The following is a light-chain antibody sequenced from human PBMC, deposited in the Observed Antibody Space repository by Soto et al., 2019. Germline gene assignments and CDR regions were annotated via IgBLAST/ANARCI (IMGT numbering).Light chain of an antibody. Sequence: DIQMTQSPSSLSASVRDRVTITCRASQNINMYLNWYQQKPGKAPKLLIYAASNLQSGVPSRFSGSGYGTDFTLTISSLQPEDFAXYXXQQTYSTPPYTFGQGTKLDIK. CDR1: QNINMY. CDR2: AAS. J-gene: IGKJ2*01. V-gene: IGKV1-39*01. CDR3: QQTYSTPPYT.